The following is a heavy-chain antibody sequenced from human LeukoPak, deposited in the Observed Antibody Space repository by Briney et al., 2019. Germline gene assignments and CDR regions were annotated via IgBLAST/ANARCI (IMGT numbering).Heavy chain of an antibody. CDR2: IYYSGST. CDR1: GGSISSSSYY. D-gene: IGHD4-11*01. CDR3: ARDSGDYPLYWYFDL. Sequence: SETLSLTCTVSGGSISSSSYYWGWIRQPPGKGLEWIGSIYYSGSTNYNPSLKSRVTISVDTSKNQFSLKLSSVTAADTAVYYCARDSGDYPLYWYFDLWGRGTLVTVSS. V-gene: IGHV4-39*07. J-gene: IGHJ2*01.